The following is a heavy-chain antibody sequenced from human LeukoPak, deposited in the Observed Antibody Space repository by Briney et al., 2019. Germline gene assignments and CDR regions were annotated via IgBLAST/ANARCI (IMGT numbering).Heavy chain of an antibody. V-gene: IGHV4-59*01. Sequence: PSETLSLTCAVYGGSFSGYYWSWIRQPPGKGLEWIGYVDHTGSTNFNPSLNGRVSISRDTTKNLFSLRLRSVTAADTAVYFCARGRVSSSTWYSTYYYYFYMDVWGKGTTVTVSS. CDR1: GGSFSGYY. D-gene: IGHD1-1*01. CDR3: ARGRVSSSTWYSTYYYYFYMDV. J-gene: IGHJ6*03. CDR2: VDHTGST.